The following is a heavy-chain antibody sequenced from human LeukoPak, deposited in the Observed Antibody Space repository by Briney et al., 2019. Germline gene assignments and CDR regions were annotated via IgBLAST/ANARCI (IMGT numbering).Heavy chain of an antibody. V-gene: IGHV4-39*07. CDR1: GGSISSSSYY. J-gene: IGHJ2*01. Sequence: SETLPLTCTVSGGSISSSSYYWGWIRQPPGKGLEWIGSIYYSGSTYYNPSLKSRVTISVDTSKNQFSLKLSSVTAADTAVYYCGSAAGYWYFDLWGRGTLVTVSS. CDR2: IYYSGST. D-gene: IGHD6-13*01. CDR3: GSAAGYWYFDL.